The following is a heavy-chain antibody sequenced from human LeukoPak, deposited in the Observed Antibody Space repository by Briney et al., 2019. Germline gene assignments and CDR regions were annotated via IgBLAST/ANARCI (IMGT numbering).Heavy chain of an antibody. Sequence: PGGSLRLSCAASGFSFSRAWMSWVRQAPGKGLEWVSAISGSGGSTYYADSVKGRFTISRDNSKNTLYLQMNSLRAEDTAVYYCAKDGYSSGCPGGHCYYMDVWGKGTTVTVSS. CDR3: AKDGYSSGCPGGHCYYMDV. CDR2: ISGSGGST. J-gene: IGHJ6*03. V-gene: IGHV3-23*01. D-gene: IGHD6-19*01. CDR1: GFSFSRAW.